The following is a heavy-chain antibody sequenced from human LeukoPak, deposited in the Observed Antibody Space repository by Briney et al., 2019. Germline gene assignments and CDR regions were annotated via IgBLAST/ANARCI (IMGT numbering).Heavy chain of an antibody. V-gene: IGHV5-51*01. J-gene: IGHJ6*02. CDR1: GYSFTTYW. D-gene: IGHD1-14*01. CDR2: IYPGDSDT. CDR3: ARDSEPRTMDV. Sequence: GESLKTSCKGSGYSFTTYWIAWVRQMPGKGLEWMGIIYPGDSDTRYSPSFQGQVTISADKSVSTAYLQWRSLQASDTAMYYCARDSEPRTMDVWGQGTTVTVSS.